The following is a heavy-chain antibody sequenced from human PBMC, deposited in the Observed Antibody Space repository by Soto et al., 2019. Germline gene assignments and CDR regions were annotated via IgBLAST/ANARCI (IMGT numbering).Heavy chain of an antibody. D-gene: IGHD2-2*02. V-gene: IGHV3-21*01. CDR3: ARDQATPIPYYMDV. Sequence: EVQLVESGGGLVKPGGSLRLSCAASGFTFSSYSMNWVRQAPGKGLEWVSSISSSSYIYYADSVKGRFTISRDNAKNSLYLQMNSLRAEDTAVYYCARDQATPIPYYMDVWGKGTTVTVSS. CDR1: GFTFSSYS. CDR2: ISSSSYI. J-gene: IGHJ6*03.